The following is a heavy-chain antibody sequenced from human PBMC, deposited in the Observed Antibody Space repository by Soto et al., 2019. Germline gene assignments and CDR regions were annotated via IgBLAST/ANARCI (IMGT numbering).Heavy chain of an antibody. V-gene: IGHV3-23*01. CDR2: ISGNGAST. CDR1: GFTFSNYA. Sequence: EEQLLESGGGLVQPGGSLRLSCAASGFTFSNYAMSWVRQAPGKGLEWVSAISGNGASTYYADSVKGRFTISRDSSENTLYLQMNSLRAEDTALYYCAKDGDFWTGYHRGWFDPWGQGTLVTVSS. J-gene: IGHJ5*02. CDR3: AKDGDFWTGYHRGWFDP. D-gene: IGHD3-3*01.